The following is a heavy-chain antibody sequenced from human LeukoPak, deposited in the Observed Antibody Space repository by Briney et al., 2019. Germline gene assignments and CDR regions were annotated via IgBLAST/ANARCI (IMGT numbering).Heavy chain of an antibody. CDR2: ISGSGGST. D-gene: IGHD2-15*01. Sequence: PGXXXRLSCAAYGFTFDDYAMSWVRQAPGKGLEWVSAISGSGGSTYYADSVKGRFTISRDNSKNTLYLQMNSLRAEDTAVYYCAKEVAKKAPIDYWGQGTLVTVSS. CDR3: AKEVAKKAPIDY. CDR1: GFTFDDYA. V-gene: IGHV3-23*01. J-gene: IGHJ4*02.